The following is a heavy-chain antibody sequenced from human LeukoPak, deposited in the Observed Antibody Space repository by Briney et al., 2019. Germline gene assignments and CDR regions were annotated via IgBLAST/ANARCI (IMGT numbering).Heavy chain of an antibody. V-gene: IGHV1-18*01. J-gene: IGHJ5*02. D-gene: IGHD3-22*01. Sequence: ASVKVSCKASGYTFTSYGISWVRQAPGQGLEWMGWISGYNGNTKYAQKLQGRVTMTTDTSTTTAYMELRSLRSDDTAVDYCSRGGRHRYYYDISGFYGSWFDPWGQGTLVTVSS. CDR2: ISGYNGNT. CDR1: GYTFTSYG. CDR3: SRGGRHRYYYDISGFYGSWFDP.